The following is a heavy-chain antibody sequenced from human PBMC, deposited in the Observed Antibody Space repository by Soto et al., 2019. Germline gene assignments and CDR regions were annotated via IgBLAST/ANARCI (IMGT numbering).Heavy chain of an antibody. V-gene: IGHV4-4*02. J-gene: IGHJ4*02. D-gene: IGHD6-19*01. CDR2: MSHSGPT. CDR1: GGSVTTNYW. CDR3: GRSRGWYTFHS. Sequence: QLQESGPGLVKPSGTLSLTCAVSGGSVTTNYWWGWVRQSPVTGLEWIGDMSHSGPTNYSPSLKSRVTLSVDTSKNQLFLELKSATAADTAVYFCGRSRGWYTFHSWGQGTLVTVSS.